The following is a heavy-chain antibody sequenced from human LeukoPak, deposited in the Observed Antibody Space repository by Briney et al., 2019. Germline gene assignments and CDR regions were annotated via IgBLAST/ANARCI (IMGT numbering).Heavy chain of an antibody. V-gene: IGHV3-9*01. CDR1: GFTFDDYG. D-gene: IGHD6-19*01. Sequence: PGGSLRLSCAASGFTFDDYGMHWVRQAPGKGLEWVSSISWNSGSIGYADSVKGRFTISRDNAKNSLYLQMNSLRAEDTALYYCAKDLSSSGWYKSGAFDIWGQGTMVTVSS. CDR2: ISWNSGSI. J-gene: IGHJ3*02. CDR3: AKDLSSSGWYKSGAFDI.